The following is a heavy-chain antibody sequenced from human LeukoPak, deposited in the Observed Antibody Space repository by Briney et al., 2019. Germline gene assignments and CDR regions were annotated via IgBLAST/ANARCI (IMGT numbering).Heavy chain of an antibody. CDR1: GFTLITND. CDR2: LYSDGNT. J-gene: IGHJ4*02. V-gene: IGHV3-53*01. D-gene: IGHD1-14*01. CDR3: ARGVEPLVANTLAY. Sequence: PGGSLRLSRAASGFTLITNDMTWVRQAPGQGLEWVSVLYSDGNTKYADSVQGRFTISRDNSKNTPYLEMNSLSPDDTAVYYCARGVEPLVANTLAYWGQGTLVTVSS.